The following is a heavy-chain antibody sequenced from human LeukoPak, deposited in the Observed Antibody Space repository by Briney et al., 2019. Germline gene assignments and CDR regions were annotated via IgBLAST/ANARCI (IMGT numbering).Heavy chain of an antibody. CDR1: GSSISSYY. CDR2: IYTSGST. D-gene: IGHD1-1*01. Sequence: LETLSLTCTVSGSSISSYYWSWIRQPAGKGLEWIGRIYTSGSTNYNPSLKSRVTMSADTSKNQFSLKLSSVTAADTAVYYCVRDFNDYYYYYYMDVWGKGTTVTVSS. V-gene: IGHV4-4*07. J-gene: IGHJ6*03. CDR3: VRDFNDYYYYYYMDV.